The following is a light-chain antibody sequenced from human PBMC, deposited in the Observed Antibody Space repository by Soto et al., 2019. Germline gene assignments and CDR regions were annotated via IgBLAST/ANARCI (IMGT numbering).Light chain of an antibody. V-gene: IGKV1-9*01. CDR1: QGMSSF. Sequence: DIPLTQSPSFLSASVGDRVTITCRASQGMSSFLAWYQQKPGKAPKLLIYAASTLQSGVPSRFSGSGSGTEFTLTISSLQREDFATYYCQQLNSYPWTFGQGTKVEIK. J-gene: IGKJ1*01. CDR2: AAS. CDR3: QQLNSYPWT.